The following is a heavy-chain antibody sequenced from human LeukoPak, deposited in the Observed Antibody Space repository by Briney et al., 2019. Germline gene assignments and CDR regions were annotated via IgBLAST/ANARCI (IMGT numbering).Heavy chain of an antibody. V-gene: IGHV1-24*01. Sequence: ASVKVSCKASGYTFTSYAMNWVRQAPGQGLEWMGGFDPEDGETIYAQKFQGRVTMTEDTSTDTAYMELSSLRSEDTAVYYCATDGDFWSGYYRSWGQGTLVTVSS. J-gene: IGHJ5*02. CDR1: GYTFTSYA. CDR3: ATDGDFWSGYYRS. CDR2: FDPEDGET. D-gene: IGHD3-3*01.